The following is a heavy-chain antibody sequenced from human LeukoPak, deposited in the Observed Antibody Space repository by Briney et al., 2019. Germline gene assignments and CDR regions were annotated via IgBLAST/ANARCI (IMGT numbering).Heavy chain of an antibody. CDR1: GYTFTGYY. CDR2: INPNSGGT. J-gene: IGHJ4*02. CDR3: ARERCSSTSCYTSVY. Sequence: AASVKVSCKASGYTFTGYYMHWVRQAPGQGLEWMGWINPNSGGTNYAQKFRGRVTMTRDTSISTAYMELSRLRSDGTAVYYCARERCSSTSCYTSVYWGQGTLVTVSS. D-gene: IGHD2-2*02. V-gene: IGHV1-2*02.